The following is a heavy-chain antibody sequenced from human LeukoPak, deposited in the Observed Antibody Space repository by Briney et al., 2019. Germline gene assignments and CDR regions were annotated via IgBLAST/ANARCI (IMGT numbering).Heavy chain of an antibody. CDR2: IFYSGST. CDR1: GGSVSSYY. V-gene: IGHV4-59*08. J-gene: IGHJ6*02. Sequence: PSETLSLTCTVSGGSVSSYYWSWIRQPPGKGLEWIGYIFYSGSTNYNPSLKSRVTMSVDASKNQFSLNLTSVTAADTAVYYCARRRGHSYGSPYYYYGMDVWGQGTTVTVSS. D-gene: IGHD5-18*01. CDR3: ARRRGHSYGSPYYYYGMDV.